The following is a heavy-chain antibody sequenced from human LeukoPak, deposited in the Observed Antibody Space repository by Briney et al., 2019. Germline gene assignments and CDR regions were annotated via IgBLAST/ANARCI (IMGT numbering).Heavy chain of an antibody. V-gene: IGHV1-69*13. CDR1: GGTFSRYA. Sequence: GASVKVSCKASGGTFSRYAITWVRQAPGQGLEWMGGIIPIFGATNYAQKFQGRVTITADESTSTAYMELSSLRSEDTAVYYCARDDDSSGYYYVGWGQGTLVTVSS. J-gene: IGHJ4*02. D-gene: IGHD3-22*01. CDR3: ARDDDSSGYYYVG. CDR2: IIPIFGAT.